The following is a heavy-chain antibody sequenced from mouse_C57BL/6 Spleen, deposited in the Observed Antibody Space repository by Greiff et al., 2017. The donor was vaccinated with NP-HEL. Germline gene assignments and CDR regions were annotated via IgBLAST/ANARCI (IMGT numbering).Heavy chain of an antibody. J-gene: IGHJ2*01. Sequence: EVQLVESGGDLVKPGGSLKLSCAASGFTFSSYGMSWVRQTPDKRLEWVATISSGGSYTYYPDSVKGRFTISRDNAKNTLYLQMSSLKSEDTAMYYCARHRGSSDFDYWGQGTTLTVSS. V-gene: IGHV5-6*01. CDR3: ARHRGSSDFDY. CDR1: GFTFSSYG. D-gene: IGHD1-1*01. CDR2: ISSGGSYT.